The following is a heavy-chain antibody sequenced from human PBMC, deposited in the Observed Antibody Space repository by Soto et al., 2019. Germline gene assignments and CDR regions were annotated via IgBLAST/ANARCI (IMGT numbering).Heavy chain of an antibody. CDR2: ISHTGGT. CDR1: GGSVNGYY. V-gene: IGHV4-34*01. D-gene: IGHD3-3*01. J-gene: IGHJ5*02. Sequence: SETLSLTCAVYGGSVNGYYWNWIRQPPGKGLEWIGEISHTGGTHYNPSLKSRVAMSVDTSKNQFTLRLSSVTAADTAIYYCATRITVFGLLIPPFDPWGQGTQVTVS. CDR3: ATRITVFGLLIPPFDP.